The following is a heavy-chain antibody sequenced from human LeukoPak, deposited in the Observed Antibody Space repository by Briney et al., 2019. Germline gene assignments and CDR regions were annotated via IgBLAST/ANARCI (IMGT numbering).Heavy chain of an antibody. CDR2: TRNKANSYTT. V-gene: IGHV3-72*01. CDR1: GFTFSYYY. J-gene: IGHJ4*02. Sequence: GGSLRLSCAASGFTFSYYYMDWVRQAPGKGLEWVGRTRNKANSYTTEYAASVKGRFTISRDDSKNSLYLQMNSLKTEDTAVYYCASMTYYYDSSGYYYVGYWGQGTLVTVSS. CDR3: ASMTYYYDSSGYYYVGY. D-gene: IGHD3-22*01.